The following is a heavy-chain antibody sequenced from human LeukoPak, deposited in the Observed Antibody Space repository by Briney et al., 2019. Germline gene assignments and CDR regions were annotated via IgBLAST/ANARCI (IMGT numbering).Heavy chain of an antibody. D-gene: IGHD2-15*01. J-gene: IGHJ5*02. Sequence: SETLSLTCTVSGGSISNYYWCWLRQPPGKGLEWVAYGDYSGSTRYNPSLESRVTMSVDTSKNQFSLKLTSVTAADSAVYYCARLALGYCSGGTCPYSFDHWGQGTLVTVSS. CDR1: GGSISNYY. CDR3: ARLALGYCSGGTCPYSFDH. CDR2: GDYSGST. V-gene: IGHV4-59*01.